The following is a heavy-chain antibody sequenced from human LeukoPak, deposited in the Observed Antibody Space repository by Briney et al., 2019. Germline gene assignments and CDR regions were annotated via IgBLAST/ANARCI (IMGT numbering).Heavy chain of an antibody. CDR1: GFTFSSFA. Sequence: GGSLRLSCAASGFTFSSFAMHWVRQAPGKGLEWVAIISYDGSDKYYADSVKGRFTISRDNSRNILYLQMNSLRLEDTSVYYCAKANENSGYDLNYWGQGTLVTVSS. D-gene: IGHD5-12*01. V-gene: IGHV3-30*18. CDR3: AKANENSGYDLNY. J-gene: IGHJ4*02. CDR2: ISYDGSDK.